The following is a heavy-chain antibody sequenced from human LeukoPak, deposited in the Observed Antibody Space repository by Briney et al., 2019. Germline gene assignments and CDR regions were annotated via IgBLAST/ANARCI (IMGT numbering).Heavy chain of an antibody. CDR1: GYTFTTYE. CDR3: ARNHLGLGL. D-gene: IGHD3-16*01. Sequence: ASVTVSCKASGYTFTTYEIIWVRQAPGQGLEWMGWINTRNGNANYAHQPQGRVTMTTDTSTSTSYMELASLRFDDTAIYYCARNHLGLGLWGQGTLVTVSS. V-gene: IGHV1-18*01. J-gene: IGHJ4*02. CDR2: INTRNGNA.